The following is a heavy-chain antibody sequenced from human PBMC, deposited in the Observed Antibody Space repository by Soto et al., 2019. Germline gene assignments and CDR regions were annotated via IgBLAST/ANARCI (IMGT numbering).Heavy chain of an antibody. Sequence: ASVKVSCKASGYTFTGYYMHWVRQAPGQGLEWMGWINPNSGGTNYAQKFQGWVTMTRDTSISTAYMELSRLRSDDTAVYYCARASLRSKTMPDYGMDVWGQGTTVTVSS. J-gene: IGHJ6*02. CDR2: INPNSGGT. CDR3: ARASLRSKTMPDYGMDV. V-gene: IGHV1-2*04. CDR1: GYTFTGYY. D-gene: IGHD3-3*01.